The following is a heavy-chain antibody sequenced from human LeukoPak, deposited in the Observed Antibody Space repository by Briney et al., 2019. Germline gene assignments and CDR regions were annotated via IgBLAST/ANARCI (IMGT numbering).Heavy chain of an antibody. J-gene: IGHJ4*02. CDR3: TRVGYIDEGIDY. D-gene: IGHD5-24*01. CDR2: IKQDGSKK. CDR1: GFPFSSYW. Sequence: GGSLRLSCVASGFPFSSYWMTWVRQAPGKGLEWVANIKQDGSKKSYEDSVKGRFTISRDNAKNSLYLQMNSLRAEDTAIYYCTRVGYIDEGIDYWGQGTLVTVSS. V-gene: IGHV3-7*04.